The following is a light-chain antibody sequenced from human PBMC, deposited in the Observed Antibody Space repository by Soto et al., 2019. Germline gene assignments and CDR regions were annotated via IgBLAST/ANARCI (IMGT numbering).Light chain of an antibody. CDR2: AAS. CDR1: QSISSY. V-gene: IGKV1-39*01. J-gene: IGKJ1*01. CDR3: QQSYSTPRT. Sequence: DIQMTQSPSSLSASVGDRVTITCRASQSISSYLNWYQQKPGKAPKLLIYAASSLHNGVPSRFSGSGSGTDVTLTISSLQPEDFATYYCQQSYSTPRTFGQGTKVEIK.